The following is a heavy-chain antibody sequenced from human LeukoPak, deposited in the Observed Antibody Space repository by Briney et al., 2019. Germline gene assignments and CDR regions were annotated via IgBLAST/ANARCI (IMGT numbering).Heavy chain of an antibody. CDR3: ARVLRYFDWLLYGGRGGAVGDYFDY. J-gene: IGHJ4*02. CDR1: GGSISSGGYY. D-gene: IGHD3-9*01. Sequence: PSETLSLTCTVSGGSISSGGYYWSWIRQRPGKGLEWIGYIYYSGSTYYNPSLKSRVTISVDTSKNQFSLKLSSVTAADTAVYYCARVLRYFDWLLYGGRGGAVGDYFDYWGQGTLVTVSS. V-gene: IGHV4-31*03. CDR2: IYYSGST.